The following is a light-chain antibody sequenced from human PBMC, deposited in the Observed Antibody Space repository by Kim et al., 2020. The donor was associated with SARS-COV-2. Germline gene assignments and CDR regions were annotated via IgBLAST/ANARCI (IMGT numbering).Light chain of an antibody. V-gene: IGKV1-39*01. J-gene: IGKJ4*01. CDR1: QRISNF. CDR3: QQYYYSPLT. CDR2: AAS. Sequence: DTQMTQSPSSLSASVGDRVTITCRASQRISNFLSWYQQKSGRAPKLLIYAASSLQSGVPSRFSGSGSGTDFTLTISSLQPEDFATYYCQQYYYSPLTFDGGTKVDIK.